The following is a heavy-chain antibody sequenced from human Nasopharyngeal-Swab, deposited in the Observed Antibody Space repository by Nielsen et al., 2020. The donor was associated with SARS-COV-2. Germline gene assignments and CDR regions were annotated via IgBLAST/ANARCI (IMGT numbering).Heavy chain of an antibody. V-gene: IGHV3-74*01. CDR3: ARHDYGENY. CDR1: GFTFSSYW. D-gene: IGHD4-17*01. J-gene: IGHJ4*02. CDR2: INSDGSST. Sequence: GESLKISCAVSGFTFSSYWMHWVRQAPGKGLVWVSRINSDGSSTSYADSVKGRFTISRDNAKNTLYLQMNSLRAEDTAVYYCARHDYGENYWGQGTLVTVSS.